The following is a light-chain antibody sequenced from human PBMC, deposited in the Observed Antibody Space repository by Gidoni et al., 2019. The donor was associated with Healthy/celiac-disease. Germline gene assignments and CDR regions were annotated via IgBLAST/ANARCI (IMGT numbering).Light chain of an antibody. CDR3: QQPWR. Sequence: EIVLTQSPGTLYLSPGDRATLSCRASQSVRSSYFAWNQQKPAQAPRLLVYGATSWATGFPDSFSGSGSGPDFTLTISRFEPEDFAVYSCQQPWRFAKGTRLKSN. CDR2: GAT. V-gene: IGKV3-20*01. CDR1: QSVRSSY. J-gene: IGKJ1*01.